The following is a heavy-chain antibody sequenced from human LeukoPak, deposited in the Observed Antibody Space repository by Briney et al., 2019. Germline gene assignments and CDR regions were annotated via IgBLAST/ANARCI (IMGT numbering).Heavy chain of an antibody. Sequence: GGSLRLSCAASGFTFSSYAMSWVRQAPGKGLEWVSTIGSTGSNTYYTDSVKVRFTISRDNSKNTLYLQINGLRADDTAVYYCAKSMSTVTTSPFWGQGTLVTVSS. D-gene: IGHD4-17*01. CDR2: IGSTGSNT. CDR3: AKSMSTVTTSPF. CDR1: GFTFSSYA. J-gene: IGHJ4*02. V-gene: IGHV3-23*01.